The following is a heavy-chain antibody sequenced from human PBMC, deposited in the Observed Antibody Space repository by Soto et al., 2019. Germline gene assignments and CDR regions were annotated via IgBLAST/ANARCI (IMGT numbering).Heavy chain of an antibody. CDR2: IYSSGLT. CDR3: ARWSDGYTFFFDS. D-gene: IGHD5-18*01. CDR1: ADSFGTFF. J-gene: IGHJ4*02. Sequence: QVQLQESGPGLVRPSETLSLTCTVSADSFGTFFWSWIRQSPGRGLEWIGYIYSSGLTKYNPSFESRVTMSVYTSKKQIPLNLNSVTAADTAVYYCARWSDGYTFFFDSWGQGTLVTVSS. V-gene: IGHV4-59*01.